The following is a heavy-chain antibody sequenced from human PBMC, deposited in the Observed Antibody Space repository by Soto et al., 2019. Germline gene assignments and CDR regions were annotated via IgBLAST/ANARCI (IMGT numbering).Heavy chain of an antibody. CDR2: INAGNGDT. J-gene: IGHJ4*02. D-gene: IGHD1-1*01. V-gene: IGHV1-3*01. CDR1: RYSFTTYA. CDR3: ARDPGTGAALRAYHFDY. Sequence: GASVKVSCKASRYSFTTYALHCVRQAPGQRLEWMGWINAGNGDTKYSEKFQGRVTITRDTSANTAYMELSSLRSEDTSVYYCARDPGTGAALRAYHFDYWGQGTLVTVSS.